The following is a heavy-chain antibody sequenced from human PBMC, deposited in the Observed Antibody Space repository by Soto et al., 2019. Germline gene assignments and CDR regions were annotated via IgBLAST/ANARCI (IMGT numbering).Heavy chain of an antibody. CDR2: IYYSGST. D-gene: IGHD3-22*01. V-gene: IGHV4-59*01. CDR1: GGSISSYY. Sequence: SETLSLTCTVSGGSISSYYWSWIRQPPGKGLEWIGYIYYSGSTNYNPSPKSRVTISVDTSKNQFSLKLSSVTAADTAVYYCARGPNYYYDSNWFDPWGQGTLVTVSS. J-gene: IGHJ5*02. CDR3: ARGPNYYYDSNWFDP.